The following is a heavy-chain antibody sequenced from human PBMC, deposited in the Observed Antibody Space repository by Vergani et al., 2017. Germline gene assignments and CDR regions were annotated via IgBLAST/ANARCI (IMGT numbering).Heavy chain of an antibody. D-gene: IGHD4-23*01. V-gene: IGHV4-4*07. Sequence: QVRLQVSGPRLVKTSETLSLTCSVSGDSINNYHWTWIRQSAGKGLEWIGRLHNTGALHYNPSLKNRLTLSLDTPKSQFSLRLRSVTATDTAIYYCAIDLYGGDSSWFDPWGQGLLVTVSS. J-gene: IGHJ5*02. CDR3: AIDLYGGDSSWFDP. CDR2: LHNTGAL. CDR1: GDSINNYH.